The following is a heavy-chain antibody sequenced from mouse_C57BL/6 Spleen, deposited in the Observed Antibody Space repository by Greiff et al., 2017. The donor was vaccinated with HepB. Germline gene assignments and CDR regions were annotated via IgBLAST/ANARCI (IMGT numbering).Heavy chain of an antibody. CDR3: ARTTEVATPYFDV. J-gene: IGHJ1*03. CDR1: GYTFTSYD. CDR2: IYPRDGST. Sequence: QVQLKESGPELVKPGASVKLSCKASGYTFTSYDINWVKQRPGQGLEWIGWIYPRDGSTKYNEKFKGKATLTVDTSSSTAYMELHSLTSEDSAVYFCARTTEVATPYFDVWGTGTTVTVSS. V-gene: IGHV1-85*01. D-gene: IGHD1-1*01.